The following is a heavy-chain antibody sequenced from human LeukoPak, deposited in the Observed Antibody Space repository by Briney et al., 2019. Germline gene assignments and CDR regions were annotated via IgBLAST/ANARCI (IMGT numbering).Heavy chain of an antibody. D-gene: IGHD3-9*01. J-gene: IGHJ4*02. CDR1: GFTFSSYW. Sequence: GGSLRLSRAASGFTFSSYWMHWVRQAPGKGLVWVSRINSDGSSTSYADSVKGRFTISRDNAKNTLYLQMNSLRAEDTAVYYCARAFRYFDWLLLYWGQGTLVTVSS. CDR2: INSDGSST. CDR3: ARAFRYFDWLLLY. V-gene: IGHV3-74*01.